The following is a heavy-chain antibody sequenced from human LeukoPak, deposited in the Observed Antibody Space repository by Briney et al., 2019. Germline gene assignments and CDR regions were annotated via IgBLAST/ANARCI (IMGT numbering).Heavy chain of an antibody. CDR1: GFTVSSNY. CDR2: IYSGGST. J-gene: IGHJ4*02. D-gene: IGHD3-22*01. Sequence: PGGSLRLSCAASGFTVSSNYMSWVRQAPGKGLEWVSVIYSGGSTYYADSVKGRFTISRDNSKNTLYLQMNSLRAEDTAVYYCARDERITMIVVVPGELDYWGQGTLVTVSS. CDR3: ARDERITMIVVVPGELDY. V-gene: IGHV3-53*01.